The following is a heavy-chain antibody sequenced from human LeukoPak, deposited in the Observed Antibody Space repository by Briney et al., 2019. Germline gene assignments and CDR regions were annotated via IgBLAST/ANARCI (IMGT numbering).Heavy chain of an antibody. Sequence: GGSLRPSCVVSGFNFNNYGMNWVRQAPGKGLHWVASIAYDGSNENYAESVKGRFTISRDNSKNTLYLQLSSLTAEDTAVYYCARPSGSVTIFGVVDYFDYWGQGSLVTVSS. D-gene: IGHD3-3*01. V-gene: IGHV3-30*04. CDR3: ARPSGSVTIFGVVDYFDY. CDR2: IAYDGSNE. CDR1: GFNFNNYG. J-gene: IGHJ4*02.